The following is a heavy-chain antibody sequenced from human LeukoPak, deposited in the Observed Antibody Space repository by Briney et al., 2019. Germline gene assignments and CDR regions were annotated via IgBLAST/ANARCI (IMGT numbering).Heavy chain of an antibody. V-gene: IGHV4-59*11. CDR2: IYYSGST. D-gene: IGHD4-11*01. J-gene: IGHJ4*02. Sequence: ASETLSLTCTVPGGSISSHYWSWIRQPPGKGLWWMGYIYYSGSTNYNPSLKSRVTISVDTSKNQFSLKLSSVTAADTAVYYCARVVEGAMTTVTTFDYWGQGTLVTVSS. CDR1: GGSISSHY. CDR3: ARVVEGAMTTVTTFDY.